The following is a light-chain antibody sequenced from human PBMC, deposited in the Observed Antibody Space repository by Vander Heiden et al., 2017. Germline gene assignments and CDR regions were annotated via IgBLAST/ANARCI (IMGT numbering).Light chain of an antibody. Sequence: EIALTQSPGTLSLSPGERATLSCRASQSVSSSYLAWYQQKPGQAPRLLIYGASSRATGIPDRFSGSGSGTDFTLTITRLEPEEFAVYYCQQYGSSPLFGQGTRLDIK. CDR1: QSVSSSY. CDR2: GAS. J-gene: IGKJ5*01. CDR3: QQYGSSPL. V-gene: IGKV3-20*01.